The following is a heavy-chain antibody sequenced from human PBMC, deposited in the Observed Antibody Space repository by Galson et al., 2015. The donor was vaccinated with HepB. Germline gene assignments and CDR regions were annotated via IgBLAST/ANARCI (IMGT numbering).Heavy chain of an antibody. Sequence: SLRLSCAASGFTFSSYAMSWVRQAPGKGLEWVSAISGSGGSTYYADSVKGRFTISRDKSKNTLYLQMNSLRAEDTAVYYCAKERTEDTTIVVVIPFFDYWGQGTLVTVSS. CDR2: ISGSGGST. V-gene: IGHV3-23*01. J-gene: IGHJ4*02. D-gene: IGHD3-22*01. CDR1: GFTFSSYA. CDR3: AKERTEDTTIVVVIPFFDY.